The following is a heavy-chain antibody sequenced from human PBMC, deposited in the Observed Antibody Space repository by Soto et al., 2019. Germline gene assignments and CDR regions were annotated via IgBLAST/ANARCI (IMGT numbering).Heavy chain of an antibody. D-gene: IGHD3-10*01. CDR3: ALWSMVRGKGYYYYGMDV. Sequence: QVQLVQSGAEVKKPGSSVKVSCKASGGTFSSYAISWVRQAPGQGLEWMGGIIPIFGTANYAQKFQGRVTITADESTSTAYMELSSLRSEDTAVYYCALWSMVRGKGYYYYGMDVWGQGTTVTVSS. J-gene: IGHJ6*02. CDR2: IIPIFGTA. V-gene: IGHV1-69*12. CDR1: GGTFSSYA.